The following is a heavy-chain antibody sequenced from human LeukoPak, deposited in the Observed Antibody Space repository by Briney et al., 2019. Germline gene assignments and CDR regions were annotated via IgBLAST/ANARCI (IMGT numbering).Heavy chain of an antibody. V-gene: IGHV3-74*01. CDR3: ARVGKWELLRYFDY. CDR2: IKGDGSST. Sequence: PGGSLRLSCAASGFTFTTYWMHWVRQVPGKGLVWVARIKGDGSSTRHADSMKGRFTISRDNSKNTLYLQMNSLRAEDTAVYYCARVGKWELLRYFDYWGQGTLVTVSS. D-gene: IGHD1-26*01. CDR1: GFTFTTYW. J-gene: IGHJ4*02.